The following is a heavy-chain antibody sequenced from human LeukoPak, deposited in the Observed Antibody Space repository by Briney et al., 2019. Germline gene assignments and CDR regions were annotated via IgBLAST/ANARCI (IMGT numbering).Heavy chain of an antibody. J-gene: IGHJ6*02. CDR1: GFTFSSYW. CDR3: ARDPYSSSWSYGMDV. V-gene: IGHV3-7*05. Sequence: GGSLRLSCTASGFTFSSYWMSWVRQTPEKGLEWVANIKQDGSEKVYVDSVKGRFTISRDNAKSSLYLQMSGLRAEDTAVYYCARDPYSSSWSYGMDVWGQGTTVTVSS. D-gene: IGHD6-13*01. CDR2: IKQDGSEK.